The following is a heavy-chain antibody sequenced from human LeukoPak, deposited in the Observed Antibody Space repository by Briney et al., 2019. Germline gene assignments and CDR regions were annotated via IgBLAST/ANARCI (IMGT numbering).Heavy chain of an antibody. CDR2: ISGSGGST. CDR1: GFTFSSYA. D-gene: IGHD6-13*01. V-gene: IGHV3-23*01. Sequence: PGGSLRLSCAASGFTFSSYAMSWVRQAPGKGLEWVSAISGSGGSTYYADSVKGRFTISRDNSKNTLYLQMNSLRAEDTAVYYCAKDLYLARPRLQPLSAADPNRFDPWGQGTLVTVSS. CDR3: AKDLYLARPRLQPLSAADPNRFDP. J-gene: IGHJ5*02.